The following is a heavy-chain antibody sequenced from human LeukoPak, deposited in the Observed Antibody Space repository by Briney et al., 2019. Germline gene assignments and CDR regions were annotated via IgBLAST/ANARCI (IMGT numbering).Heavy chain of an antibody. Sequence: GGSLRLSCATSGFTFSNFGIHWVRQAPGKGLEWVAFVQSDGFRTYHADSVKGRFTISRDSSKNTLSLQMNSLRAEDTAVYYCAKIPKGGYFDSWGQGTLVTVSS. CDR1: GFTFSNFG. J-gene: IGHJ4*02. CDR2: VQSDGFRT. D-gene: IGHD2-2*01. V-gene: IGHV3-30*02. CDR3: AKIPKGGYFDS.